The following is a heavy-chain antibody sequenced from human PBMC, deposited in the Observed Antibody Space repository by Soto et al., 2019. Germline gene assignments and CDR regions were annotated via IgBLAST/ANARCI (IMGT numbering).Heavy chain of an antibody. CDR2: INHSGNT. CDR3: ARGPGVRFSSRYGMDV. J-gene: IGHJ6*02. V-gene: IGHV4-34*01. CDR1: GGSFSGYY. D-gene: IGHD6-6*01. Sequence: SETLSLTCAVYGGSFSGYYWSWIRQPPGKGLEWIGEINHSGNTNYNPSLKSRVTISVDTSKNQFSLKLSSVTAADTAVYYCARGPGVRFSSRYGMDVWGQGTTVTVSS.